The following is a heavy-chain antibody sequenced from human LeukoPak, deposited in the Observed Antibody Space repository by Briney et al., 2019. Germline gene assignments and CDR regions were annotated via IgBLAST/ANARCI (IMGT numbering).Heavy chain of an antibody. V-gene: IGHV4-30-4*08. CDR1: GGTISSGDNY. CDR3: ARASMLYYYDSSGYSIPYGFDI. D-gene: IGHD3-22*01. Sequence: SQTLSLTCTVSGGTISSGDNYWSWIRQPPGKGLEWIGYIYHSGSTYYNPSLKSRVTISVDTSKNQFSLKLSSVTAADTAVYYCARASMLYYYDSSGYSIPYGFDIWGQGTMVTVSS. CDR2: IYHSGST. J-gene: IGHJ3*02.